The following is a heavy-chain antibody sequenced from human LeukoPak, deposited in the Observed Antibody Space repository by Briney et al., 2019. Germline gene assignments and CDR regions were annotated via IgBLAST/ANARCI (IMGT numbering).Heavy chain of an antibody. V-gene: IGHV4-61*02. CDR2: IYTSGST. Sequence: PSQTLSLTCTVSGGSISSCSYYWSWIRHPAGKALEWIGRIYTSGSTNHNPSLNSRVTISADTSKHQFSLKLSSVTAADTAVYYCARTKEYTTSSFDYWGQGTLVTVSS. CDR3: ARTKEYTTSSFDY. D-gene: IGHD6-6*01. CDR1: GGSISSCSYY. J-gene: IGHJ4*02.